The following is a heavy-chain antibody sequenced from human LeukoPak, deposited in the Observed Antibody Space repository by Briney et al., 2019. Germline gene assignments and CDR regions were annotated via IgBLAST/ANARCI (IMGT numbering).Heavy chain of an antibody. J-gene: IGHJ5*02. D-gene: IGHD3-10*01. CDR3: AKDYYGSGATPEA. V-gene: IGHV3-30*18. CDR1: GFTFNDYA. CDR2: ISYDGSNK. Sequence: PGRSLRLSCAASGFTFNDYAMHWVRQAPGKGLEWVSDISYDGSNKYYADSVKGRFIISRGNSKNTLYLQMNSLRAEDTAVYYCAKDYYGSGATPEAWGQGTLVTVSS.